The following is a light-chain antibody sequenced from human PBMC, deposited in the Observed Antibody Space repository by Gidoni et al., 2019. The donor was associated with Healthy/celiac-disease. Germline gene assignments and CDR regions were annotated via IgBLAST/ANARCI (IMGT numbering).Light chain of an antibody. CDR3: QQRSNWPPT. CDR2: GAS. J-gene: IGKJ5*01. Sequence: EIVLTQSPATLSLSPGERATRSCRASQSVSSYLAWYQQKPGQAPRLLSYGASTRATGIPARFSGSGSGTDFTLTISSLEPEDFAVYYCQQRSNWPPTFGQXTRVEIK. CDR1: QSVSSY. V-gene: IGKV3-11*01.